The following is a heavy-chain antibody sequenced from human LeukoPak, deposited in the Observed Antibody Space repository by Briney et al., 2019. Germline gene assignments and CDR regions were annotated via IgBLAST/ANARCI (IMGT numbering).Heavy chain of an antibody. CDR1: GFTFSSYW. J-gene: IGHJ5*02. CDR3: TRDAS. Sequence: GGSLRLSCAGSGFTFSSYWMGWVRQAPGKGLEWVASIKPDGSETSYVDSVRGRFTISRDNPKSSLYLQMNSLTAEDTAVYHCTRDASWGQGNLVTVSS. CDR2: IKPDGSET. V-gene: IGHV3-7*01.